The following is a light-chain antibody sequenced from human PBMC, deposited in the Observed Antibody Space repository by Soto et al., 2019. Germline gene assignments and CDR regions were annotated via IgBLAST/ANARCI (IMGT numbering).Light chain of an antibody. V-gene: IGLV1-51*01. CDR3: GTWDTSLGAVV. J-gene: IGLJ2*01. Sequence: QSVLTQPPSVSAAPGQKVTISCSGGSSNIGSKYVSWYQQFPGTAPKLLIFDNDKRPSAIPDRFSGSKSGTSATLGITGLQTGDEADYYCGTWDTSLGAVVFGGGTKVTVL. CDR2: DND. CDR1: SSNIGSKY.